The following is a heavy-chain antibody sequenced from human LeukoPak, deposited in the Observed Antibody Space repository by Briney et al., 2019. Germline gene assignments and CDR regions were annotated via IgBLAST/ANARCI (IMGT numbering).Heavy chain of an antibody. J-gene: IGHJ4*02. Sequence: KPSETLSLTCTVSGGSINSHSYYWGWIRQPPGKGLEWIGSVYYDGTSYSNPSLKSRAAVFVDTSRDQFSLDLSFVTAADTALYYCVRHISTNTGYFDSCGPGILVSASS. D-gene: IGHD5-24*01. CDR2: VYYDGTS. CDR3: VRHISTNTGYFDS. V-gene: IGHV4-39*01. CDR1: GGSINSHSYY.